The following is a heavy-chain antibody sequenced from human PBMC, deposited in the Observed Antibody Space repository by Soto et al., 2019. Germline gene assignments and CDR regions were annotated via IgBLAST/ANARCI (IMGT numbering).Heavy chain of an antibody. V-gene: IGHV1-69*06. CDR2: IIPIFGTA. CDR3: ARSYYDILTGYSSHYYYGMDV. J-gene: IGHJ6*02. D-gene: IGHD3-9*01. Sequence: QVQLVQSGAEVKKPGSSVKVSCKASGGTFSSYAISWVRQAPGQGLEWMGGIIPIFGTANYAQKFQGRVTITADKSTSTADMELSSLRSEDTAVYYCARSYYDILTGYSSHYYYGMDVWGQGTTVTVSS. CDR1: GGTFSSYA.